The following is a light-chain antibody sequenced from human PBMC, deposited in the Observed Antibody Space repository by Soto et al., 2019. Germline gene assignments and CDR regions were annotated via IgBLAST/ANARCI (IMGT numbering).Light chain of an antibody. CDR3: QQASNFPLT. V-gene: IGKV1-12*01. CDR2: AAS. J-gene: IGKJ4*01. CDR1: QDISSW. Sequence: DIQMTQSPSTLSASLVDRVVITCRASQDISSWLAWFQQRPGRAPNLLIYAASTLQSGVPSRFSGSGSGTVFTLTISSLQPEDFGTYYCQQASNFPLTFGGGTKVDIK.